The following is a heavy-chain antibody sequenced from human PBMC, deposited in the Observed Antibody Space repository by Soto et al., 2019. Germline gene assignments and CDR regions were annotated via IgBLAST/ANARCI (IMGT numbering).Heavy chain of an antibody. CDR1: GFTFSNYD. D-gene: IGHD6-13*01. V-gene: IGHV3-13*01. CDR2: IGAAGDT. Sequence: EVQLVESGGGLVQPGGSLRLSCAASGFTFSNYDMHWVRQVTGKGLEWVSAIGAAGDTYYPDSVKGRLTISRENAKNSLYLQMNSLRAEDTAVYYCASGGWGSSWYEGGSRIDYWGQGALVTVSS. CDR3: ASGGWGSSWYEGGSRIDY. J-gene: IGHJ4*02.